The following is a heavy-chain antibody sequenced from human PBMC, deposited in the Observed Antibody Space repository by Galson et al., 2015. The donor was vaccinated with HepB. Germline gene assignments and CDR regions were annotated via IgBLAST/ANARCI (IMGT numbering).Heavy chain of an antibody. J-gene: IGHJ4*02. CDR1: GVSVSSDY. CDR2: MYRSGNT. V-gene: IGHV3-53*01. Sequence: SLRLSCAASGVSVSSDYMSWVRQAPGKGLEWLSVMYRSGNTFYADSVKGRFTISRDSPNNTLYLQMDSLRAEDTAVYYCAIRSTPAYCSSTTCDNYYFDYWGQGTLVTVSS. CDR3: AIRSTPAYCSSTTCDNYYFDY. D-gene: IGHD2-2*01.